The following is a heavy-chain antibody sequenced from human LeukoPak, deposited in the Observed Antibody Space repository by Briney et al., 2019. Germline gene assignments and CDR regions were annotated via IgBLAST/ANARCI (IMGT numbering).Heavy chain of an antibody. CDR2: INWNGGST. CDR3: ARAKYDSSGYYYSGFDI. J-gene: IGHJ3*02. CDR1: GFTFDDYG. D-gene: IGHD3-22*01. Sequence: GGSLRLSCAASGFTFDDYGMSWVRQAPGKGLEWVSGINWNGGSTGYADSVKGRFTISRDNAKNSLYLQMNSLRAEDTALYYCARAKYDSSGYYYSGFDIWGQGTMVTVSS. V-gene: IGHV3-20*04.